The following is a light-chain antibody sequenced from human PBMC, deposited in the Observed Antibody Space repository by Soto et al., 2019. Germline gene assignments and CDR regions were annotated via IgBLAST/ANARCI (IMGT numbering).Light chain of an antibody. CDR1: QSVSSY. V-gene: IGKV3-11*01. J-gene: IGKJ1*01. CDR3: QQRTTWPT. CDR2: DAS. Sequence: EIVLTQSPATLSLSPGEGATLSCRASQSVSSYLAWYQQTPGQAPRLLIYDASNRATGIPARFSGSGSGTDFTLTISSLEPEDFAVYYCQQRTTWPTFGQGTKVEIK.